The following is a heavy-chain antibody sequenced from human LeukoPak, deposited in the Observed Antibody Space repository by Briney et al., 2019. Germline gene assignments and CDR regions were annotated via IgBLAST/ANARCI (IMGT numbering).Heavy chain of an antibody. J-gene: IGHJ4*02. CDR3: VRGRTSGSSWPFDY. D-gene: IGHD6-13*01. CDR2: IGSSGGSI. V-gene: IGHV3-11*04. Sequence: GGSLRLSCAASGFTFNDYYMSWIRQAPGKGLEWISYIGSSGGSINYADSVKGRFTISRDNAKNSLSLQMNSLRAEDTAVYYCVRGRTSGSSWPFDYWGREPWSPSPQ. CDR1: GFTFNDYY.